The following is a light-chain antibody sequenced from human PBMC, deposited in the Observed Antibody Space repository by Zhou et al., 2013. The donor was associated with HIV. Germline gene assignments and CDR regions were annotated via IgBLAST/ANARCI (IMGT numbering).Light chain of an antibody. CDR1: QSVSSN. CDR3: QQRRNWPVT. CDR2: GAS. Sequence: EIVMTQSPATLSVSPGERATLSCRASQSVSSNLAWYQQKPGQAPSLLIHGASTRATGIPARFSASGSGIEFTLTISSVQSEDFAVYYCQQRRNWPVTFGQGTKLEI. V-gene: IGKV3-15*01. J-gene: IGKJ2*01.